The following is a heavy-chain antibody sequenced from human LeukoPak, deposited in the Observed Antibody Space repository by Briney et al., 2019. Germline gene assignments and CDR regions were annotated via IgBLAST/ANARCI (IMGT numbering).Heavy chain of an antibody. CDR3: ARGAAVRGFDY. Sequence: SETLSLTCAVYGGSFSGYYWSWIRQPPGKGLEWIGEINHSGSTNYNPSLKSRVTISVDASKNQFSLKLSSVTAADTAVYYCARGAAVRGFDYWGQGTLVTVSS. V-gene: IGHV4-34*01. CDR1: GGSFSGYY. J-gene: IGHJ4*02. D-gene: IGHD6-13*01. CDR2: INHSGST.